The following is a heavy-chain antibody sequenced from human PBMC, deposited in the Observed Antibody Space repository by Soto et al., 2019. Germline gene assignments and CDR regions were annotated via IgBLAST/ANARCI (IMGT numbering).Heavy chain of an antibody. J-gene: IGHJ5*02. V-gene: IGHV4-30-2*05. CDR2: IYHSGST. Sequence: PSETLSLTCAVSGGSISSGGYSWSWIRQPPGKGLEWIGYIYHSGSTYYNPSLKSRVTISVDTSKNQFSLKLSSVTAADTAVYYCARGRIAAAGTQGWFDPWGQGTLVTVSS. D-gene: IGHD6-13*01. CDR3: ARGRIAAAGTQGWFDP. CDR1: GGSISSGGYS.